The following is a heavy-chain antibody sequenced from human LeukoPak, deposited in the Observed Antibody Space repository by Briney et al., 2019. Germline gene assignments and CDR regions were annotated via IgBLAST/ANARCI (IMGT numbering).Heavy chain of an antibody. CDR3: ARESPGYRAHFDY. D-gene: IGHD6-13*01. Sequence: GGSLRLSCAASGFTFSSYGMHWVRQAPGKGLEWVAFIRYDGSNKYYADSVKGRFTISRDNSKNTLYLQMNSLRAEDTAVYYCARESPGYRAHFDYWGQGTLVTVSS. V-gene: IGHV3-30*02. CDR2: IRYDGSNK. J-gene: IGHJ4*02. CDR1: GFTFSSYG.